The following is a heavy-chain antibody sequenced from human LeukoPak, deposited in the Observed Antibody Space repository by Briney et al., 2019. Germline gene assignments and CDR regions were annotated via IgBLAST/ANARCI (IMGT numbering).Heavy chain of an antibody. Sequence: PGGSLRLSCAASGFTFSSYWMHWARRAPGKGLVWGSRINSDGSSTSYADSVKGRFTISRDNAKYTLYLQMNSLRAEDTAVYYCARELTATVTTGAFDIWGQGTMVTVSS. CDR1: GFTFSSYW. D-gene: IGHD4-17*01. J-gene: IGHJ3*02. CDR2: INSDGSST. V-gene: IGHV3-74*01. CDR3: ARELTATVTTGAFDI.